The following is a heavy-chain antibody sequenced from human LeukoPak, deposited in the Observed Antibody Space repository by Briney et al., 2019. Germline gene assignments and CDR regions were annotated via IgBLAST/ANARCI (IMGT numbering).Heavy chain of an antibody. CDR2: IYWNDDK. CDR3: AHGFSSSWINWFDP. D-gene: IGHD6-13*01. J-gene: IGHJ5*02. V-gene: IGHV2-5*01. Sequence: SGPTLVKPTQTLTLTCTFSGFSLSTSGVGVGWIRQPPGKALEWLALIYWNDDKRYSPSLKSRLTITKDTSKNQVVLTMTNMDPVDTATYYRAHGFSSSWINWFDPWGQGTLVTVSS. CDR1: GFSLSTSGVG.